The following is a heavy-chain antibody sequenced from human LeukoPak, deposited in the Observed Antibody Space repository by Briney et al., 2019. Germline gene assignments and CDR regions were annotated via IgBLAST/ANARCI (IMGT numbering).Heavy chain of an antibody. CDR3: ARDHGGSYDFDY. J-gene: IGHJ4*02. D-gene: IGHD1-26*01. CDR1: GFTFSDYY. Sequence: GGSLRLSCAASGFTFSDYYMSWIRQAPGKGLEWVAYISSSGNTRYYADSVKGRFTISRDNAKNSLYLQMNSLRAEDTAVYYCARDHGGSYDFDYWGQGTLVTVSS. CDR2: ISSSGNTR. V-gene: IGHV3-11*04.